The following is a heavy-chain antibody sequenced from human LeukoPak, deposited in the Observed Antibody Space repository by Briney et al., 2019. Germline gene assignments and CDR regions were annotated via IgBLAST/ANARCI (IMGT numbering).Heavy chain of an antibody. CDR1: GFTFSSYW. CDR3: AREDGDWSMDV. J-gene: IGHJ6*02. V-gene: IGHV3-74*01. Sequence: GGSLRLSRAASGFTFSSYWMHWVRQAPGKGLVWVSRIDSDGSSTSYADSVKGRFTISRDNAKNTLYLQMNSLRAEDTAVYYCAREDGDWSMDVWGQGTTVTVSS. D-gene: IGHD4-17*01. CDR2: IDSDGSST.